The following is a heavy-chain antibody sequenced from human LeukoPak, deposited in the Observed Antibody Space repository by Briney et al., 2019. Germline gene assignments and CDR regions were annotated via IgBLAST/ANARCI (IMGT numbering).Heavy chain of an antibody. CDR2: IYYSGST. J-gene: IGHJ4*02. CDR1: GGSISSSSYY. Sequence: PSETLSLTCTVSGGSISSSSYYWGWIRQPPGKGLEWIVSIYYSGSTYYNPSLKSRVTISVDTSKNQFSLKLSSVTAADTAVYYCARGSSLATDYWGQGTLVTVSS. CDR3: ARGSSLATDY. V-gene: IGHV4-39*07. D-gene: IGHD1-26*01.